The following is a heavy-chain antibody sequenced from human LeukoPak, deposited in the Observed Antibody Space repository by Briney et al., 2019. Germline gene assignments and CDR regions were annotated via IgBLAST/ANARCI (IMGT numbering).Heavy chain of an antibody. V-gene: IGHV4-34*01. CDR1: GGSFSGYY. J-gene: IGHJ4*02. CDR2: INHSGST. Sequence: SETLSLTCAVYGGSFSGYYWSWTRQPPGKGLEWIGEINHSGSTNYNPSLKSRVTISVDTSKNQFSLKLSSVTAADTAVYYCARGELRFLEWLSTEGYFDYWGQGTLVTVSS. CDR3: ARGELRFLEWLSTEGYFDY. D-gene: IGHD3-3*01.